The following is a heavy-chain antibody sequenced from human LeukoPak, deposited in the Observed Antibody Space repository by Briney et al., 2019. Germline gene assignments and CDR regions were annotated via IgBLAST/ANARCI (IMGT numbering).Heavy chain of an antibody. Sequence: GGSLRLSCAASGFTFSSYWMSWVRQAPGKGLEWVANIKQDGSEKYYVDSAKGRFTISRDNAKNSRYLQMNSLRAEDTAVYYCARAGFPTAMAYFDYWGQGTLVTVSS. CDR2: IKQDGSEK. D-gene: IGHD5-18*01. CDR3: ARAGFPTAMAYFDY. V-gene: IGHV3-7*01. CDR1: GFTFSSYW. J-gene: IGHJ4*02.